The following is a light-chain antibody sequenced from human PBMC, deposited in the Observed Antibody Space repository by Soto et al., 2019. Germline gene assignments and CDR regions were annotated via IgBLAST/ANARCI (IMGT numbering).Light chain of an antibody. CDR1: QSVTSTN. V-gene: IGKV3-20*01. CDR3: QQYRTSPRT. CDR2: DAS. Sequence: EIVLTQSPGTLSLSPGERATLSCRASQSVTSTNLAWYQQKPGQAPRLLIYDASSRATGLPDRFSGSGSGTDFTLTISRLEPEDFAVYYCQQYRTSPRTFGQGTKVEIK. J-gene: IGKJ1*01.